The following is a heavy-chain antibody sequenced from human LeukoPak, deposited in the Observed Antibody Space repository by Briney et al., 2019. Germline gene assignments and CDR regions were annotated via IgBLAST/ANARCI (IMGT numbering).Heavy chain of an antibody. CDR3: AREGGRPGTSIDY. CDR1: GYTFTSYG. V-gene: IGHV1-18*01. D-gene: IGHD3-16*01. J-gene: IGHJ4*02. CDR2: ISAYNGNT. Sequence: ASVKVSCKASGYTFTSYGISWVRQAPGQGLEWMGWISAYNGNTNYAQKLQGRVTMTTDTSTRTAHMELRSLRSDDTAVYYCAREGGRPGTSIDYWGQGTLVTVSS.